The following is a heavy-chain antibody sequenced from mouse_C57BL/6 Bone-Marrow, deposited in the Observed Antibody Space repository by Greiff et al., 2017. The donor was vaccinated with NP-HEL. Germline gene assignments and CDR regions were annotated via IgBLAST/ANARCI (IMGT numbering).Heavy chain of an antibody. D-gene: IGHD1-1*01. CDR3: TYHFGYGSSYFDY. CDR2: IYPGNSDT. V-gene: IGHV1-5*01. Sequence: EVQLQQSGTVLARPGASVKMSCKTSGYTFTSYWMHWVKQRPGQGLEWIGAIYPGNSDTSYNQKFKGKAKLTAVTSASTAYMELSSLTNEDSAVYYCTYHFGYGSSYFDYWGQGTTLTVSS. CDR1: GYTFTSYW. J-gene: IGHJ2*01.